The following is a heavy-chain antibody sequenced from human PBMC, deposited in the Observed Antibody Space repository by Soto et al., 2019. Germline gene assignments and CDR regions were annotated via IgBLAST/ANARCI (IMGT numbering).Heavy chain of an antibody. CDR2: IIPIFGTA. CDR3: ARDRYYYGSGSYSLLGYFDY. D-gene: IGHD3-10*01. V-gene: IGHV1-69*13. Sequence: SVKVSCKASGGTFCSYAISWVRQAPGQGLEWMGGIIPIFGTANYAQKFQGRVTITADESASTAYMELSSLRSEDTAVYYCARDRYYYGSGSYSLLGYFDYWGQGTLVTVSS. J-gene: IGHJ4*02. CDR1: GGTFCSYA.